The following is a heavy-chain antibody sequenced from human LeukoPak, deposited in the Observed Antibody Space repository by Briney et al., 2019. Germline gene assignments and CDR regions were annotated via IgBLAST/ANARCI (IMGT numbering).Heavy chain of an antibody. Sequence: SETLSLTCAVYGGSFSCYYWSWIRQPPGKGLEWIGEINHSGSTNYNPSLKSRVTISVDTSKNQFSLKLSSVTAADTAVYYCARGFTHYYDSSGYPLSGYYYYYMDVWGKGTTVTVSS. CDR3: ARGFTHYYDSSGYPLSGYYYYYMDV. CDR1: GGSFSCYY. D-gene: IGHD3-22*01. CDR2: INHSGST. V-gene: IGHV4-34*01. J-gene: IGHJ6*03.